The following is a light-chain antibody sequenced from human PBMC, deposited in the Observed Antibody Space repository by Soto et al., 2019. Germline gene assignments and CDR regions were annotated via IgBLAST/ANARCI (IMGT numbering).Light chain of an antibody. CDR3: QVWDGFSDHYV. CDR1: NIGSKR. Sequence: SYELTQPPSVSVAPGQTARITCGGNNIGSKRVHWYQQKPGQAPVLVVFDDRDRPSGIPERFSGSNSGNTATLTISGVGAGDEADYYCQVWDGFSDHYVLGTGTKVTVL. J-gene: IGLJ1*01. V-gene: IGLV3-21*02. CDR2: DDR.